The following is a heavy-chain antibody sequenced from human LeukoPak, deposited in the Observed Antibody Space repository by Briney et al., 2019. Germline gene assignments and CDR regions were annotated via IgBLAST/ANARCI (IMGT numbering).Heavy chain of an antibody. D-gene: IGHD6-19*01. V-gene: IGHV3-30*02. J-gene: IGHJ4*02. CDR1: GFTFSSYA. Sequence: GGSLRLSCAASGFTFSSYAMSWVRQAPGKGLEWVAFIRYDGSNKYYADFVKGRFTISRDNSKNTLYLQMNSLRAEDTAVYYCAKGLKPGIAVAGTGYWGQGTLVTVSS. CDR2: IRYDGSNK. CDR3: AKGLKPGIAVAGTGY.